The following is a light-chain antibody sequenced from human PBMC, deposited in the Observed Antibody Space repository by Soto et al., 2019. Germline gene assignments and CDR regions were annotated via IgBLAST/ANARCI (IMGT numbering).Light chain of an antibody. Sequence: ALTQPASVSGSPGQSITISCTGTSSDVGGYNYVSWSQQHPGKAPKLMIYEVSNRPSGVSNRFSGSKSGNTASLTISGLQDEEEADYYCSSYKTTNTYVFGTGTKVTV. CDR2: EVS. J-gene: IGLJ1*01. CDR3: SSYKTTNTYV. CDR1: SSDVGGYNY. V-gene: IGLV2-14*01.